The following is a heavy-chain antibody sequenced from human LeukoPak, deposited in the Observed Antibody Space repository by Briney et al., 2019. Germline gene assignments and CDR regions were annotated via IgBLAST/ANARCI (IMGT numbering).Heavy chain of an antibody. CDR3: ARGRGVWLGWFDP. CDR2: INPSGGST. J-gene: IGHJ5*02. V-gene: IGHV1-46*01. Sequence: PGGSLRLSCAASGYTFTSYYMHWVRQAPGQGLEWMGIINPSGGSTSYAQKFQGRVTMTRDMSTSTVYMELSSLRSEDTAVYYCARGRGVWLGWFDPWGQGTLVTVSS. CDR1: GYTFTSYY. D-gene: IGHD3-10*01.